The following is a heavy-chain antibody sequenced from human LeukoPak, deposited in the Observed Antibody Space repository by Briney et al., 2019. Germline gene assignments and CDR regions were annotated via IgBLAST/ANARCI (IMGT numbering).Heavy chain of an antibody. CDR1: GFSLSTSGMR. Sequence: SGPTLVNPTQTLTLTCTFSGFSLSTSGMRVSWIRQPPGKALEWLARIDWDDDKVYITSLKTRLTISKDTSKNQVVLTMTNTDPVDTATYYCARMGVGATYTFDYWGQGTLVTVSS. J-gene: IGHJ4*02. CDR2: IDWDDDK. CDR3: ARMGVGATYTFDY. D-gene: IGHD1-26*01. V-gene: IGHV2-70*04.